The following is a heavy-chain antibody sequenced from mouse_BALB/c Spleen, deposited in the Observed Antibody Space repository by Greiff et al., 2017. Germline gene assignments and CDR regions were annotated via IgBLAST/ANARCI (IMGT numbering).Heavy chain of an antibody. V-gene: IGHV2-6-7*01. Sequence: VQLVESGPGLVAPSQSLSITCTVSGFSLTGYGVNWVRQPPGKGLEWLGMIWGDGSTDYNSALKSRLSISKDNSKSQVFLKRNSLQTDDTARYYCARDRAYYRYDDYAMDYWGQGTSVTVSS. CDR1: GFSLTGYG. D-gene: IGHD2-14*01. CDR2: IWGDGST. CDR3: ARDRAYYRYDDYAMDY. J-gene: IGHJ4*01.